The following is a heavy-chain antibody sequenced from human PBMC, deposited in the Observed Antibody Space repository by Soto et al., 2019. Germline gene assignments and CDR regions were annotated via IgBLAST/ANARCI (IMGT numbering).Heavy chain of an antibody. CDR2: ISGSGHST. Sequence: EVLLLESGGGLVQPGGSLRLSCAASGFTFSSNAMSWVRQAPGKGLEWVSAISGSGHSTYYADSVKGRFTISRDNSKSTLFLQMNSLRAEDTAVFYCANVNRPWYFDLWGRGTLVTVSS. CDR3: ANVNRPWYFDL. CDR1: GFTFSSNA. V-gene: IGHV3-23*01. J-gene: IGHJ2*01.